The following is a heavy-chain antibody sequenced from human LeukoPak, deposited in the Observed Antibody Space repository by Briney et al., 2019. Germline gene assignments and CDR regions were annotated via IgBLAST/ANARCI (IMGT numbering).Heavy chain of an antibody. CDR1: GFTFSSYA. CDR3: AKENKITMVRGVSKLAYNPIDY. V-gene: IGHV3-23*01. D-gene: IGHD3-10*01. J-gene: IGHJ4*02. Sequence: GGSLRLSCAASGFTFSSYAMSWVRQAPGKGLEWVSAISGSGGSTYYADSVKGRFTISRDNSKNTLYLQMNSLRAEDTAVYYCAKENKITMVRGVSKLAYNPIDYWGQGTLVTVSS. CDR2: ISGSGGST.